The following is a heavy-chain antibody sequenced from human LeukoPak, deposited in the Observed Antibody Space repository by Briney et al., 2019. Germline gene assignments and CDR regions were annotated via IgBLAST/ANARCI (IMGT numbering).Heavy chain of an antibody. CDR2: INPNSGGT. Sequence: ASVKVSCKASGYTFTGYYMHWVRQSPGQGLEWMGWINPNSGGTNYAQKFQGRVTMTRDTSISTAYTELSRLRSDDTAVYYCARAGYGSGTTFDYWGQETLVTVSS. J-gene: IGHJ4*02. CDR1: GYTFTGYY. CDR3: ARAGYGSGTTFDY. D-gene: IGHD3-10*01. V-gene: IGHV1-2*02.